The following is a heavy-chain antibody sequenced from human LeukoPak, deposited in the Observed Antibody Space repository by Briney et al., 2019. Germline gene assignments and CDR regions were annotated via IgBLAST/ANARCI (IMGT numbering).Heavy chain of an antibody. D-gene: IGHD3-10*01. Sequence: GGSLRLSCAASGFTFSSYDMHWVRQAPGKGLEWVAIISYDGSNKYYVDSVKGRFTISRDNSKNTLYLQMGSLRAEDMAVYYCARESRGSGSSPPLTDYWGQGTLVTVSS. V-gene: IGHV3-30*03. CDR3: ARESRGSGSSPPLTDY. CDR1: GFTFSSYD. CDR2: ISYDGSNK. J-gene: IGHJ4*02.